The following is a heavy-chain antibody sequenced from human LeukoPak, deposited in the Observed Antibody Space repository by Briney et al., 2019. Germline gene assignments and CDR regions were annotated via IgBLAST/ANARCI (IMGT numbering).Heavy chain of an antibody. CDR2: IYYSGST. CDR1: GGSISSSSYY. Sequence: PSETLSLTCTVSGGSISSSSYYWGWIRQPPGKGLEWIGSIYYSGSTYYNPSLKSRVTISVDTSKNQFSLKLSSVTAADTAVYYCASELVHDYVWGSYRCFDYWGQGTLVTVSS. J-gene: IGHJ4*02. V-gene: IGHV4-39*01. CDR3: ASELVHDYVWGSYRCFDY. D-gene: IGHD3-16*02.